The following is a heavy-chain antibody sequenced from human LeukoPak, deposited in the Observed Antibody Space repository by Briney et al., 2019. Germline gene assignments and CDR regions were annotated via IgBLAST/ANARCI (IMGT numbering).Heavy chain of an antibody. J-gene: IGHJ3*02. V-gene: IGHV4-59*01. CDR3: ARGLRFLEWLPSLDAFDI. CDR1: GGSISSYY. CDR2: TYYSGST. D-gene: IGHD3-3*01. Sequence: SETLSLTCTVSGGSISSYYWSWIRQPPGKGLEWIGYTYYSGSTNYNPSLKSRVTISVDTSKNQFSLRPSSVTAADTAVYYCARGLRFLEWLPSLDAFDIWGQGTMVTVSS.